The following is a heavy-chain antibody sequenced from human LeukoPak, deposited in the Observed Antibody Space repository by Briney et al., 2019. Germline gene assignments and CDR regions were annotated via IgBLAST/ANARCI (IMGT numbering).Heavy chain of an antibody. J-gene: IGHJ6*03. CDR3: ARGLSGVVVVPNYYYYMDV. CDR1: GGSFSGYY. Sequence: SETLSLTCAVYGGSFSGYYWSWIRPPPGKGLEWIGEINHSGSTNYNPSLKSRVTISVDTSKNQFSLKLSSVTAADTAVYYCARGLSGVVVVPNYYYYMDVWGKGTTVTVFS. D-gene: IGHD2-2*01. V-gene: IGHV4-34*01. CDR2: INHSGST.